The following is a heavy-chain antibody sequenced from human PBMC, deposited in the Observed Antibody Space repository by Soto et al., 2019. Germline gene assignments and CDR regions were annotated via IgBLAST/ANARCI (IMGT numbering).Heavy chain of an antibody. D-gene: IGHD5-18*01. Sequence: GASVKVSCKASGYTFTSYAMHWVRQAPGQRLEWMGWINAGNGNTKYSQKFQGRVTITRDTSASTAYMELSSLRSEDTAVYYCASSFPWIQLTFGIYYYGMDVWGQGTTVTVSS. V-gene: IGHV1-3*01. CDR1: GYTFTSYA. J-gene: IGHJ6*02. CDR2: INAGNGNT. CDR3: ASSFPWIQLTFGIYYYGMDV.